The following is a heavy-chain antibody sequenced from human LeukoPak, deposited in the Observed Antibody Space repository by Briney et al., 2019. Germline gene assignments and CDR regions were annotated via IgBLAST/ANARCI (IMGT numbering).Heavy chain of an antibody. J-gene: IGHJ4*02. CDR2: ISVYNRNT. Sequence: ASVKVSCKASGYTFTNYGLSWLRQAPGQGLEWMGWISVYNRNTNYAQRFQGRVTVTTDTSTSTAYMELSSLRSEDTAVYYCARNQRVGFLEWPRHFDYWGQGTLVTVSS. CDR1: GYTFTNYG. D-gene: IGHD3-3*01. CDR3: ARNQRVGFLEWPRHFDY. V-gene: IGHV1-18*01.